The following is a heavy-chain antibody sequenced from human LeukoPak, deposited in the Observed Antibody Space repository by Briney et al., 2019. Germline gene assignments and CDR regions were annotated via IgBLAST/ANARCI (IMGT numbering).Heavy chain of an antibody. CDR1: GGSLNSYY. Sequence: KASGTLSLPCTVSGGSLNSYYWSGIRQPPGEGLGGFGYIHYTGSTNYNPSLKSRVTISVDTSKNQFSLKLSSVTAADTAIYYCARGGYYGSGNDFRFDPWGQGTLVTVSS. CDR3: ARGGYYGSGNDFRFDP. J-gene: IGHJ5*02. D-gene: IGHD3-10*01. CDR2: IHYTGST. V-gene: IGHV4-59*01.